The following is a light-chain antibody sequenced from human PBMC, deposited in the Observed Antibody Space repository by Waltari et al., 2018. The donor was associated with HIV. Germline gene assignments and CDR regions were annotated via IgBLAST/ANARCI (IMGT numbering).Light chain of an antibody. V-gene: IGLV1-51*01. Sequence: QSVLTQPPSVSAAPGQKITISCSGSSSNIGNNYVSWYQQLPGTAPKLLTYDNHKRPSGIPDRFSGSKSGTSATLGITGLQTGDEADYYCGTWDSSLSAGVFGGGTKVTVL. J-gene: IGLJ2*01. CDR1: SSNIGNNY. CDR3: GTWDSSLSAGV. CDR2: DNH.